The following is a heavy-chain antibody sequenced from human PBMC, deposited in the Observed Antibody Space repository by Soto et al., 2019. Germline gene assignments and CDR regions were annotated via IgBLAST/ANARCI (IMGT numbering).Heavy chain of an antibody. J-gene: IGHJ5*02. Sequence: QVQLQESGPGLVKPSQTLSLTCTVSGGSISSGGFYWSWIRQPPGKGLEWIGFIDYSGSTYYSPTLRSRATISTDTAKNPSSLKLTSVTAADTAVYYCARAHGSGSYAWFDPWGQGTLITVSS. CDR2: IDYSGST. CDR3: ARAHGSGSYAWFDP. CDR1: GGSISSGGFY. V-gene: IGHV4-31*03. D-gene: IGHD3-10*01.